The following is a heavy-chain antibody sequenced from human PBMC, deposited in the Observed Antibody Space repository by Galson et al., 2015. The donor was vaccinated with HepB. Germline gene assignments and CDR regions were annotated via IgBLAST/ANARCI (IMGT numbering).Heavy chain of an antibody. D-gene: IGHD6-6*01. J-gene: IGHJ6*02. CDR2: ISYDGSQK. CDR3: AQDKRSISARHVSYYYYGMDV. V-gene: IGHV3-30-3*02. CDR1: GFAFSRYA. Sequence: SLRLSCAASGFAFSRYAMHWVRQAPSKGREWVAVISYDGSQKNHASSVRGRFTISRDNSKNTLYLQMKSLRGEDTAVYYCAQDKRSISARHVSYYYYGMDVWGQGTTVTVSS.